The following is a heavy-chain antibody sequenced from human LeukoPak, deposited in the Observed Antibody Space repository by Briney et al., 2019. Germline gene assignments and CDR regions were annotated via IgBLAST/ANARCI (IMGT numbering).Heavy chain of an antibody. CDR1: GYTFIGYY. Sequence: ASVKVSCKASGYTFIGYYMHWVRQAPGQGLEWMGWVNPDSGGTHYAQNFQGRVTMTRETSITTAFMELSSLTSDDTAMYYCARTMSYHWRIDYWGQGTLVTVSS. V-gene: IGHV1-2*02. J-gene: IGHJ4*02. CDR3: ARTMSYHWRIDY. D-gene: IGHD3-16*02. CDR2: VNPDSGGT.